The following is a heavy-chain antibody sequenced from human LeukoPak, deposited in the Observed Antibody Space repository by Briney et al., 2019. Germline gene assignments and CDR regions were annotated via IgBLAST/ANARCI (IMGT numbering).Heavy chain of an antibody. CDR1: GFTFSTYW. V-gene: IGHV3-74*01. CDR3: ARQYSSSSGLLDP. D-gene: IGHD6-6*01. J-gene: IGHJ5*02. Sequence: GGSLRLSCAASGFTFSTYWMHWVRHVPGKGLVWISRINTDGSSTTYADSVKGRFTISRDNAKNTLYLQMNSLRVEDTAVYYCARQYSSSSGLLDPWGQGTLVTVSS. CDR2: INTDGSST.